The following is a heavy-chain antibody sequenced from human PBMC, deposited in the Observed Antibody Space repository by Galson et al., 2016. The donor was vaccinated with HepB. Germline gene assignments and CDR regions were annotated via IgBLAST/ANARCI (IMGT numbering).Heavy chain of an antibody. J-gene: IGHJ1*01. CDR3: ARDPLGAAAGYFQH. CDR1: GFTLSDYY. CDR2: IRNIGSYT. Sequence: SLRLSCAASGFTLSDYYMSWVRQAPGKGLEWISYIRNIGSYTNYADSVKGRFTISRDNAKNSLYLQMNSLRAEDTAVYYCARDPLGAAAGYFQHWGQGTLITVSA. D-gene: IGHD2-15*01. V-gene: IGHV3-11*06.